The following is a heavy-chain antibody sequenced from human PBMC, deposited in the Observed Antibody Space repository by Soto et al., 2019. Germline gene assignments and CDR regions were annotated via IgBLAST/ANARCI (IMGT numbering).Heavy chain of an antibody. CDR1: GGSINNYY. V-gene: IGHV4-59*01. Sequence: SETLSLTCSVCGGSINNYYGSWIRQPPGKGLEWIGYIYYTGSTNYNPSLRSRVTMSVDTSRNQYSLRLSSATAADTAVYYCERVWFSVSGTDAFDIWGQGTMVTVSS. D-gene: IGHD2-15*01. CDR2: IYYTGST. J-gene: IGHJ3*02. CDR3: ERVWFSVSGTDAFDI.